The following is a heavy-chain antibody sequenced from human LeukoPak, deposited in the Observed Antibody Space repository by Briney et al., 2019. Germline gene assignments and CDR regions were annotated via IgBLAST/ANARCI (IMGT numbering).Heavy chain of an antibody. CDR3: ARGLPSGSYYDY. J-gene: IGHJ4*02. V-gene: IGHV4-31*03. CDR2: IYYSGST. D-gene: IGHD1-26*01. CDR1: GGSISSGGYY. Sequence: SQTLSLTCTVSGGSISSGGYYWSWIRQHPGKGLEWIGYIYYSGSTYYNPSLKSRVTISVDTSKNQFSLKLSSVTAADTAVYYCARGLPSGSYYDYWGQGTQVTVSS.